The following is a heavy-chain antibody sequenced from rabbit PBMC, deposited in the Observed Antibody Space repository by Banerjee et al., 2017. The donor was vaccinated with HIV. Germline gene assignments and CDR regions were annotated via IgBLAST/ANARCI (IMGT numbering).Heavy chain of an antibody. CDR3: ARGNAVNWPVYFNL. V-gene: IGHV1S45*01. Sequence: EESGGDLVKPGGTLTLTCKASGIDFSTYAWPCWVRQAPGKGLEWIGCMVTGTDTTHYATWAEGRFTISKTSSTTVTLQMTSLTAADTATYFCARGNAVNWPVYFNLWGQGTLVTVS. CDR2: MVTGTDTT. D-gene: IGHD4-2*01. CDR1: GIDFSTYAW. J-gene: IGHJ4*01.